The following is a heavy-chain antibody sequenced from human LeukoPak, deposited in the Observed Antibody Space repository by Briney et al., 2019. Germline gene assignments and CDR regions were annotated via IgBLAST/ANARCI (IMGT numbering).Heavy chain of an antibody. CDR3: EIDNLVRLGEPIGFNDY. Sequence: ASVKVSCKASGYAFTGYYMHWVRQAPGQGLEWMGWINPNSGGTNYAQKFQGRVTMTRDTSISTAYMELSRLRTDDTAVYYCEIDNLVRLGEPIGFNDYWGQGTLVTVSS. D-gene: IGHD3-10*01. J-gene: IGHJ4*02. CDR1: GYAFTGYY. V-gene: IGHV1-2*02. CDR2: INPNSGGT.